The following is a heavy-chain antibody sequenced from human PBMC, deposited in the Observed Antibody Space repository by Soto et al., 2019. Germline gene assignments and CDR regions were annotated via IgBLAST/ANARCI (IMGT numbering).Heavy chain of an antibody. Sequence: PGGSLRLSCAASGFTFSSYAMSWVRQAPGKGLEWVSAISGSGGSTYYADSVKGRFTISRDNSKNTLYLQMNSLRAEDTAVYYCAKDSGYDFWSGYDYWGQGTLVTVSS. CDR1: GFTFSSYA. CDR2: ISGSGGST. V-gene: IGHV3-23*01. CDR3: AKDSGYDFWSGYDY. J-gene: IGHJ4*02. D-gene: IGHD3-3*01.